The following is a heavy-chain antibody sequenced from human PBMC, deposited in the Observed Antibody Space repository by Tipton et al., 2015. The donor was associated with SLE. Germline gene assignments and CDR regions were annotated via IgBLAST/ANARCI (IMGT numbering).Heavy chain of an antibody. CDR1: GGSLSGYW. J-gene: IGHJ4*01. CDR2: IYPTGRT. V-gene: IGHV4-34*01. Sequence: LRLSCTVYGGSLSGYWWSWIRQSPGKGLEWIGEIYPTGRTDYNPSLKSRVTISVDTSNNQLSLKLTSVTAADTAVYYCARGAKERITLVRVRPYYFDYWGQGSLVTVSS. D-gene: IGHD3-10*01. CDR3: ARGAKERITLVRVRPYYFDY.